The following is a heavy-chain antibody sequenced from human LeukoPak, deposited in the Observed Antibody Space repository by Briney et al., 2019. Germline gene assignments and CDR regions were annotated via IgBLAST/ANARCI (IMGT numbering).Heavy chain of an antibody. J-gene: IGHJ6*02. CDR1: GFTFSSYA. D-gene: IGHD3-16*01. CDR3: ATVPGLPLAYYYGMDV. CDR2: ISDSGGST. Sequence: GGSLRLSCAASGFTFSSYAMSWVRQAPGKGLEWVSAISDSGGSTYYADSVKGRFTISRDNSKNTLYLQMNSLRAEDTAVYYCATVPGLPLAYYYGMDVWGQGNTVTVFS. V-gene: IGHV3-23*01.